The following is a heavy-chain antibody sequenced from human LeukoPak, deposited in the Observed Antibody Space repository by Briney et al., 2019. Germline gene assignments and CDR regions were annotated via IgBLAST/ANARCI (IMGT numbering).Heavy chain of an antibody. J-gene: IGHJ4*02. D-gene: IGHD6-13*01. V-gene: IGHV1-46*01. CDR2: INPSGGST. Sequence: ASVKVSCKASGYTFTSYYMHWVRQAPGQGLEWMGIINPSGGSTSYAQKFQGRVTMTRDMSTSTVYMELSSLRSEDTAVYYCARGGIAAAGTIASGRTPSGKPDFDYWGQGTLVTVSS. CDR3: ARGGIAAAGTIASGRTPSGKPDFDY. CDR1: GYTFTSYY.